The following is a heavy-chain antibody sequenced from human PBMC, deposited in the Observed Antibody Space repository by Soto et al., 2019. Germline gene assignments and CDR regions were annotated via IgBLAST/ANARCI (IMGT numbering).Heavy chain of an antibody. D-gene: IGHD1-1*01. J-gene: IGHJ6*02. V-gene: IGHV3-23*01. Sequence: ELQLLESGGGLVQPGGSLRLSCAASGFTFTTYGMSWVRQAPGKGLEWVSTISRSGDSTYYADSVKGRFTISRDNSKNTLFLQMNSLRAEDTAVYYCAKDLVFEVQLQRYNNYAMDVWGQGTTVTVSS. CDR3: AKDLVFEVQLQRYNNYAMDV. CDR1: GFTFTTYG. CDR2: ISRSGDST.